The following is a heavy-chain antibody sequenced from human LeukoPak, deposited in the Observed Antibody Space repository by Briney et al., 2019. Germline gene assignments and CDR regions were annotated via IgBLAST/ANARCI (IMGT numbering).Heavy chain of an antibody. D-gene: IGHD2-2*01. J-gene: IGHJ4*02. V-gene: IGHV4-34*01. Sequence: SETLSLTCAVYGGSFSGYYWNWIRQPPGKGLEWIGEINHSGSTNYNPSLKSRVTISVDTSKNQFSLKLSSVTAADTAVYYCARVSAAMVSYDYWGQGTLVTVSS. CDR2: INHSGST. CDR1: GGSFSGYY. CDR3: ARVSAAMVSYDY.